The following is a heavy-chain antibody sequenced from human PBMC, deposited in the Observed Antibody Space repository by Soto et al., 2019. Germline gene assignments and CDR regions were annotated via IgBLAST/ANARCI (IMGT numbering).Heavy chain of an antibody. CDR3: SRGYSSSCPHTYGMDV. D-gene: IGHD6-6*01. Sequence: SETLSLTCTVSGGSVSSGSYYWSWIRQPPGKGLEWIGYIYYSGSTNYNPSLKSRVTISVDTSKNQFSLKLSSVTAADTAVYYCSRGYSSSCPHTYGMDVWGQGPTVTVSS. CDR1: GGSVSSGSYY. J-gene: IGHJ6*02. V-gene: IGHV4-61*01. CDR2: IYYSGST.